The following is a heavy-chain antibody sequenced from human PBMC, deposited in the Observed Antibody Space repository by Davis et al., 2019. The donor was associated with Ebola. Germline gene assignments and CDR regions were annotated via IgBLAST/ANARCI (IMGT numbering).Heavy chain of an antibody. CDR2: ISGSGSST. CDR1: EFTFSNYV. J-gene: IGHJ4*02. D-gene: IGHD4-17*01. Sequence: GESLKISCAASEFTFSNYVMSWVRQAPGKGLEWVSGISGSGSSTYYADSVKGRFTISRDNSKNTLYLQMNSLRAEDTAVYHCARVRRRHGDSDYWGQGALVTVSP. V-gene: IGHV3-23*01. CDR3: ARVRRRHGDSDY.